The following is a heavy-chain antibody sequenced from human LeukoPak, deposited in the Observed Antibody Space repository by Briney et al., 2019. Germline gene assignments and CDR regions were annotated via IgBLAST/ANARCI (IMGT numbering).Heavy chain of an antibody. Sequence: PSETLSLTCTVSGGSISSGDYYWSWIRQPPGKGLEWIGYIYYSGSTSYNPSLKSRVTILVDTSKNQFSLKLSSMTAADTAVYYCARNLYDSSGSMGIYTFDYWGQGTLVTVSS. V-gene: IGHV4-30-4*08. J-gene: IGHJ4*02. CDR3: ARNLYDSSGSMGIYTFDY. CDR1: GGSISSGDYY. D-gene: IGHD3-22*01. CDR2: IYYSGST.